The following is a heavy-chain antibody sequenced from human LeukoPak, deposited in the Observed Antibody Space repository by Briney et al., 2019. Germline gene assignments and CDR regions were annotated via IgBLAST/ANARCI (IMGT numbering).Heavy chain of an antibody. V-gene: IGHV4-4*07. CDR2: IYTSGST. CDR3: ARSTPTDVLLWFGEFLDY. CDR1: GGSISSYY. Sequence: SETLSLTCTVSGGSISSYYWSWIRQPAGKGLEWIGRIYTSGSTNYNPSLKSRVTISVDTSKNQFSLKLSSVTAADTAVYYCARSTPTDVLLWFGEFLDYWGQGTLVTVSS. J-gene: IGHJ4*02. D-gene: IGHD3-10*01.